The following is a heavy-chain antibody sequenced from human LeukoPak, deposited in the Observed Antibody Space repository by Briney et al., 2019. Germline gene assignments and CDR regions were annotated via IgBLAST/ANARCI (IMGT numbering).Heavy chain of an antibody. V-gene: IGHV3-7*01. CDR2: IKKDGSEK. D-gene: IGHD2-15*01. Sequence: GGSLRLSCAASGFTFSSYWMSWVRQAPGKGLEWVANIKKDGSEKYYVDSVKGRFTISRDNAKNSLYLQMDSLRAEDTAVYYCAKDLPPFCSGGACYGLDSWGQGTLVTVSS. CDR3: AKDLPPFCSGGACYGLDS. J-gene: IGHJ4*02. CDR1: GFTFSSYW.